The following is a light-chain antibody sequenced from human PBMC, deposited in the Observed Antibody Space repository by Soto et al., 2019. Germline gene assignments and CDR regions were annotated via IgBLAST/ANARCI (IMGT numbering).Light chain of an antibody. V-gene: IGKV3-20*01. J-gene: IGKJ1*01. CDR1: QSVDSAF. Sequence: EIVLTQSPGSLSLSLGERATLSCRASQSVDSAFFAWYQQKPGQPPRLLMYGASRRATGIPDRFSGSGSGTDVTLTISRLEPEYFAVYYCQQYASSLTFGQGTKVEI. CDR2: GAS. CDR3: QQYASSLT.